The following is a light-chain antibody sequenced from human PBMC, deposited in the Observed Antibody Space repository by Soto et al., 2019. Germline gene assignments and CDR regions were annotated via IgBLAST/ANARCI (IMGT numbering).Light chain of an antibody. Sequence: EIVLTQSPGTLSLSPGERATLSCRASQSVSSTYIAWYQQNPGRAPRLLIYGASSSATGIPDRFSGSGYGTDFTLTISRLEPEDFAVYFCQQYGRSPPFTFGQGTKVEIK. CDR1: QSVSSTY. CDR2: GAS. V-gene: IGKV3-20*01. CDR3: QQYGRSPPFT. J-gene: IGKJ2*01.